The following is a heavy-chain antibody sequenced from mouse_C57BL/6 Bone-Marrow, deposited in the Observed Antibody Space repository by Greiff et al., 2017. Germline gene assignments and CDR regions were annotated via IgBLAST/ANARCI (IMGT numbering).Heavy chain of an antibody. J-gene: IGHJ2*01. CDR3: ASDGYLWAPYYFDY. V-gene: IGHV1-20*01. D-gene: IGHD2-3*01. CDR2: INPYNGDT. Sequence: EVQLLQSGPELVKPGASVKISCKASGYSFTGYFMNWVMQSHGKSLEWIGRINPYNGDTFYNQKFKGKATLTVDKSSSTAHMELRSLTSADSAVYSGASDGYLWAPYYFDYWGQGTTLTVSS. CDR1: GYSFTGYF.